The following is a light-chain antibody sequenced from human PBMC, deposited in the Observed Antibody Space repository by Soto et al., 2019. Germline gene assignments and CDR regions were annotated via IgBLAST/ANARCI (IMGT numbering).Light chain of an antibody. J-gene: IGLJ3*02. CDR1: SSDVGAYDF. Sequence: QSALTQPPSASGSPGQSVTISCTGTSSDVGAYDFVSWFQQHPGKAPKLIIYQVTKRPSGVPYRFSGSKSGNTASLTVSGLQAEDEADYYCSSYVGSYNWVFGGGTKLTGL. CDR2: QVT. V-gene: IGLV2-8*01. CDR3: SSYVGSYNWV.